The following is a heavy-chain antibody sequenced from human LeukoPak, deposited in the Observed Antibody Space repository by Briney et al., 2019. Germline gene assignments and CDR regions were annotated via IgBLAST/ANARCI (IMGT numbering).Heavy chain of an antibody. CDR1: GGSFSGYY. CDR3: ARVGRYCSGGSCGPVRFDP. V-gene: IGHV4-34*01. CDR2: INHSGST. Sequence: SETLSLTCAVYGGSFSGYYWSWIRQPPGKGLEWIGEINHSGSTNYNPSLKSRVTISVDTSKNQFSLKLSSVTAADTAVYYCARVGRYCSGGSCGPVRFDPWGQGTGVTVSS. J-gene: IGHJ5*02. D-gene: IGHD2-15*01.